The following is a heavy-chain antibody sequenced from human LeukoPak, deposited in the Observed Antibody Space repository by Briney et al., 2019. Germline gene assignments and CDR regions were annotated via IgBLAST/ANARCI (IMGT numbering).Heavy chain of an antibody. D-gene: IGHD4-17*01. V-gene: IGHV1-69*13. Sequence: SVKVSCKASGGTFSSYAISWVRQAPGQGLEWMGGIIPIFGTASYAQKFQGRVTITADESTSTAYMELSSLRSEDTAVYYCARGAVTTTYYFDYWGQGTLVTVSS. CDR2: IIPIFGTA. J-gene: IGHJ4*02. CDR3: ARGAVTTTYYFDY. CDR1: GGTFSSYA.